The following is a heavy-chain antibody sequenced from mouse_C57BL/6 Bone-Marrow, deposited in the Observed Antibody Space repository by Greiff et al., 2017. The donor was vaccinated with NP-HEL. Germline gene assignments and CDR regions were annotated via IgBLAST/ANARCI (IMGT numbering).Heavy chain of an antibody. CDR3: TTDSSGSFAY. Sequence: EVQLQQSGAELVRPGASVKLSCTASGFNIKDYYMHWVKQRPEQGLEWIGRIDPEDGDTDYAPKFQVKATMTADTSSNTAYLQLSSLTSEDTAVYYCTTDSSGSFAYWGQGTLVTVSA. CDR2: IDPEDGDT. CDR1: GFNIKDYY. D-gene: IGHD3-2*02. J-gene: IGHJ3*01. V-gene: IGHV14-1*01.